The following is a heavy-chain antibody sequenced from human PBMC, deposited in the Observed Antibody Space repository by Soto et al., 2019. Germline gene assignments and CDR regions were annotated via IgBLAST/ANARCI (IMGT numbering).Heavy chain of an antibody. D-gene: IGHD2-15*01. V-gene: IGHV2-5*02. J-gene: IGHJ3*02. CDR2: IYWGDDK. CDR1: GFSLSTSGVG. CDR3: AHRPVVWDAFDI. Sequence: QITLKESGPTLVKPTQTLTLTCTFSGFSLSTSGVGVGWIRQPPGKALEWLALIYWGDDKRYSPSLKSRLTITKDTSKNQVVLTITNMDPVDTATYYCAHRPVVWDAFDIWGQGTMVTVSS.